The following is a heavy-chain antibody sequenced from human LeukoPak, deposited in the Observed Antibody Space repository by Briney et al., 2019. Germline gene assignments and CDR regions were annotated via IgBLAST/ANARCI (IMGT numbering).Heavy chain of an antibody. J-gene: IGHJ6*02. CDR2: IYYSGST. V-gene: IGHV4-30-4*01. D-gene: IGHD4-17*01. CDR3: ARVPDDYGDYRYGMDA. Sequence: SQTLSLTCTVSGGSISSGDYYWSWIRQPPGKGLEWIGYIYYSGSTYYNPSLKSRVTISVDTSKNQFSLKLSSVTAADTAVYYCARVPDDYGDYRYGMDAWGQGTTVTVSS. CDR1: GGSISSGDYY.